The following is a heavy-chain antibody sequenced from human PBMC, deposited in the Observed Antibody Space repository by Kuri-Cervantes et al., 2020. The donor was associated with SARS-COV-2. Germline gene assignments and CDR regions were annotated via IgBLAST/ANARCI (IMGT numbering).Heavy chain of an antibody. CDR2: IYYSGST. CDR1: GGSISSSNYY. CDR3: ARGNGGRDAFDI. D-gene: IGHD2-8*01. V-gene: IGHV4-30-4*08. J-gene: IGHJ3*02. Sequence: SETLSLTCTVSGGSISSSNYYWGWIRQPPGKGLEWIGYIYYSGSTYYNPSLKSRVTISVDTSKNQFSLKLSSVTAADTAVYYCARGNGGRDAFDIWGQGTMVTVSS.